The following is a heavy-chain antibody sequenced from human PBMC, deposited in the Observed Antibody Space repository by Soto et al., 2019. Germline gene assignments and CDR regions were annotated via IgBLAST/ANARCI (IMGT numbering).Heavy chain of an antibody. V-gene: IGHV1-69*01. CDR2: IILTFGTA. J-gene: IGHJ4*02. Sequence: QVQLVQSGAEVKKPGSSVKVSCKASGGTFSSYAISWVRQAPGQGLEWMGGIILTFGTANYAQKFQGRVTITADDDQSTAYMELSSLRSEDTAVYYCARSYGDTAPLVYWGQGTLVTVSS. CDR3: ARSYGDTAPLVY. CDR1: GGTFSSYA. D-gene: IGHD5-18*01.